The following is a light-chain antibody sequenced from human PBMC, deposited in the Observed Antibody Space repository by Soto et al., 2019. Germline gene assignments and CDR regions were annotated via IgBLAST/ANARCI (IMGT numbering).Light chain of an antibody. V-gene: IGKV3-20*01. J-gene: IGKJ1*01. CDR2: AAS. CDR1: QSVSRNY. Sequence: EIVLTQSPGTLSLSPGERATLSCRASQSVSRNYLAWYQQKPGQAPRLLIYAASSRISGIPDRFSGSGSGTGFTLTISRLEPEDFAVYHCQQYGSAPRTFGQGTKVEIK. CDR3: QQYGSAPRT.